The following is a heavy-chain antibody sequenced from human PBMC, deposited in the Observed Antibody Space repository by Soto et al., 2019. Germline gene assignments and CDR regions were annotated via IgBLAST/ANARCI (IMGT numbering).Heavy chain of an antibody. V-gene: IGHV3-64*01. CDR1: GFTFSSYA. D-gene: IGHD3-3*01. CDR3: AREGRGDFWSGRLYERGAFDI. Sequence: GGSLRLSCAASGFTFSSYAMHWVRQAPGKGLEYVSAISSNGGSTYYANSVKGRFTISRDNSKNTLYLQMGSLRAEDMAVYYCAREGRGDFWSGRLYERGAFDIWGQGTMVTVSS. J-gene: IGHJ3*02. CDR2: ISSNGGST.